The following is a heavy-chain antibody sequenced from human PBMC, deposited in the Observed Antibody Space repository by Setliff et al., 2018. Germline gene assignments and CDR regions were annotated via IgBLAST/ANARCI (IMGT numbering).Heavy chain of an antibody. V-gene: IGHV4-59*12. CDR1: GDSIFDNY. Sequence: PSETLSLTCSVSGDSIFDNYWSWIRQSPGRGLEWIAYISYTGSTNYNPSLKSRVTISVDTSKNQFPLKLNSVTAADMAVYYCARGYCSSSGCFFAGWFDPWGQGTLVTVSS. D-gene: IGHD2-2*01. CDR3: ARGYCSSSGCFFAGWFDP. CDR2: ISYTGST. J-gene: IGHJ5*02.